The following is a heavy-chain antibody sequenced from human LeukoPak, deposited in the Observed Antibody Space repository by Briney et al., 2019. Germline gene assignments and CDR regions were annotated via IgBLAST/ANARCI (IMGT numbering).Heavy chain of an antibody. CDR1: GGSISYNY. CDR2: IYYNGGST. Sequence: SETLSLTCIVSGGSISYNYWNWIRQLPGKGLEWIGYIYYNGGSTNYNPSLKSRVTISVDTSKNQSSLKLSSVTAADTAAYYCAKGGYDILTGYYNAFDIWGQGTMVTVAS. D-gene: IGHD3-9*01. CDR3: AKGGYDILTGYYNAFDI. V-gene: IGHV4-59*01. J-gene: IGHJ3*02.